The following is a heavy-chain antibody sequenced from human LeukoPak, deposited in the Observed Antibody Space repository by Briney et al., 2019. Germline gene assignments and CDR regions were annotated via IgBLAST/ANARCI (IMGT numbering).Heavy chain of an antibody. CDR3: ARGAITAMGTDAFDI. CDR2: MNPNSGNT. D-gene: IGHD5-18*01. J-gene: IGHJ3*02. Sequence: GASVKVSCKASGGTFSSYAISWVRQATGQGLEWMGWMNPNSGNTGYAQKFQGRVTITRNTSISTAYMELSSLRSEDTAVYYCARGAITAMGTDAFDIWGQGTMVTVSS. CDR1: GGTFSSYA. V-gene: IGHV1-8*03.